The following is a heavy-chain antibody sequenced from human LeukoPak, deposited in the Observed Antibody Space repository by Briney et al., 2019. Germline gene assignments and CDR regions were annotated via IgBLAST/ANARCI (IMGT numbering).Heavy chain of an antibody. CDR1: GFIFSEYW. CDR2: MKEDGGEI. V-gene: IGHV3-7*01. Sequence: GGSLRLSCAATGFIFSEYWMSWVRQAPGKGPEWVANMKEDGGEINYVDPVKGRFTISRDNAKKSLYLQMNRLRPEDTAVYYCVRDRGYSTFDYWGQGTLATVSS. J-gene: IGHJ4*02. CDR3: VRDRGYSTFDY. D-gene: IGHD4-23*01.